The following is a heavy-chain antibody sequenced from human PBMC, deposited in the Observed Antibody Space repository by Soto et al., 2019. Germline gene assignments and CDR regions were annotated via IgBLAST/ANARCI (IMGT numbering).Heavy chain of an antibody. CDR2: IYYSGST. Sequence: PSETLSLTCTVSGGSISSYYWSWIRQPPGKGLEWIGYIYYSGSTNYNPSLKSRVTISVDTSKNQFSLKLNSVTAADTAVYYCARRVGATPPINWGQGTLVTVSS. J-gene: IGHJ4*02. V-gene: IGHV4-59*01. D-gene: IGHD1-26*01. CDR3: ARRVGATPPIN. CDR1: GGSISSYY.